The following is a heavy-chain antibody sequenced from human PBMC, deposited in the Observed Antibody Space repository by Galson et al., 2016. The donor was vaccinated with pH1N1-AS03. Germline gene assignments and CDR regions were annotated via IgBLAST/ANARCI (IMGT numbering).Heavy chain of an antibody. CDR3: ARHGEPSTLSSWFDP. CDR1: GFTFTNYW. CDR2: IYARDSDV. V-gene: IGHV5-51*01. Sequence: QSGAEVKKPGESLRISCRASGFTFTNYWIGWVRQLPGKGLEWMGIIYARDSDVRYNPSFQGQVTFSVDESIDTAYMQLSSLRASDTAMYFCARHGEPSTLSSWFDPWGQVTLVTVSS. D-gene: IGHD2/OR15-2a*01. J-gene: IGHJ5*02.